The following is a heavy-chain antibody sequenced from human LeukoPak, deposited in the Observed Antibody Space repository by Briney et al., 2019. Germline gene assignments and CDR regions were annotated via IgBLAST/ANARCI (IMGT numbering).Heavy chain of an antibody. CDR3: AREKGSSNYDS. CDR2: INGDGSST. V-gene: IGHV3-74*03. Sequence: GGSLRLSCAASGFTFNNYWIHWVRQVPGKGLVWVSRINGDGSSTAYADSVKGRFTISRDNAKNTLYLQMNSLRAEDTDVYYCAREKGSSNYDSWGQGTLVTVSS. CDR1: GFTFNNYW. D-gene: IGHD4-11*01. J-gene: IGHJ5*01.